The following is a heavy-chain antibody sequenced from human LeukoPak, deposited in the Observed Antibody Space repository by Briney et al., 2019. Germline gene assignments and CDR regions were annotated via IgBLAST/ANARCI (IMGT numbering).Heavy chain of an antibody. CDR1: GYTFTSYD. Sequence: ASVKVSCKASGYTFTSYDINWVRQATGQGLEWMGIINPSGGSTSYAQKFQGRVTMTRDTSTSTVYMELSSLRSEDTAVYYCARGYTYYYDSSGYYSWFDPWGQGTLVTVSS. CDR2: INPSGGST. CDR3: ARGYTYYYDSSGYYSWFDP. D-gene: IGHD3-22*01. V-gene: IGHV1-46*03. J-gene: IGHJ5*02.